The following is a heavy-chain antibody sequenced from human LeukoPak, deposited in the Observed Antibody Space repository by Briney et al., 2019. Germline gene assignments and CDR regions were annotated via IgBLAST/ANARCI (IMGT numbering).Heavy chain of an antibody. D-gene: IGHD3-22*01. Sequence: SETLSLTCTVSGGSISSYYWSWIRQPAGKGLEWIGRIYTSGGTNYNPSLKSRVTMSVDASKNQFPLKLSSVTAADTAVYYCAREDYYDSSGYFGWFDPWGQGTLVTVSS. CDR3: AREDYYDSSGYFGWFDP. CDR1: GGSISSYY. V-gene: IGHV4-4*07. J-gene: IGHJ5*02. CDR2: IYTSGGT.